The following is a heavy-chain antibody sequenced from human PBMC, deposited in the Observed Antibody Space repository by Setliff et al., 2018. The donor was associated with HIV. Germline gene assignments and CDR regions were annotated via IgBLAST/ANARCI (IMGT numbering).Heavy chain of an antibody. CDR1: GGSISTSRYY. J-gene: IGHJ6*03. Sequence: SETLSLTCTVSGGSISTSRYYWGWVRQPPGKGLEWIGSINYRGNTYYNPSLKSRAAISVDTSKNQISLKLSSVTAADTAVYYCASLDGSESPYIYYYYMDVWGEGTAVTVS. D-gene: IGHD3-10*01. CDR2: INYRGNT. V-gene: IGHV4-39*01. CDR3: ASLDGSESPYIYYYYMDV.